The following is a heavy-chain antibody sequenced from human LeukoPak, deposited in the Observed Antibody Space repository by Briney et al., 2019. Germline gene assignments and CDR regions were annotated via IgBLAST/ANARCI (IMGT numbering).Heavy chain of an antibody. Sequence: GGSLRLSCVVSGFTFDDYAMHWVRQGPGKGLEWVSGISWNGGSVDYADSVKGRFTISRDNAKNSLYLQMNSLRAEDTALYYCAKDRSHLIRGVIHWGQGTLVTVSS. CDR1: GFTFDDYA. D-gene: IGHD3-10*01. J-gene: IGHJ4*02. V-gene: IGHV3-9*01. CDR2: ISWNGGSV. CDR3: AKDRSHLIRGVIH.